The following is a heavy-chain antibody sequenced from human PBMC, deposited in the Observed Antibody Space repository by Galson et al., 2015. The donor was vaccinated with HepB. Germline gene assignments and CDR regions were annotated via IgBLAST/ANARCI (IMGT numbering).Heavy chain of an antibody. J-gene: IGHJ6*02. V-gene: IGHV1-69*13. CDR3: ARAITGTGLYYYYGMDV. Sequence: SVKVSCKASGGTFSSYAISWVRQAPGQGLEWMGGITPIFGIANYAQKFQGRVTITADESTSTAYMELSSLRSEDTAVYYCARAITGTGLYYYYGMDVWGQGTTVTVSS. CDR2: ITPIFGIA. D-gene: IGHD1-7*01. CDR1: GGTFSSYA.